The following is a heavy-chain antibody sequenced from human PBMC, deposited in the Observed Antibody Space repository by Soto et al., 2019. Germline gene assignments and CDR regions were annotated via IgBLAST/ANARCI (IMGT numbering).Heavy chain of an antibody. J-gene: IGHJ4*02. CDR3: ARDFYPLAYYFGC. CDR2: ISGLDGKT. CDR1: GYTFHNHG. V-gene: IGHV1-18*04. Sequence: ASVKVCCKASGYTFHNHGISWVRQAPGQGLEWLGWISGLDGKTKYAQRLQGRVTMTADTSTSTAYMELRSLRSDDTAVYYCARDFYPLAYYFGCWGQVTRITVSS.